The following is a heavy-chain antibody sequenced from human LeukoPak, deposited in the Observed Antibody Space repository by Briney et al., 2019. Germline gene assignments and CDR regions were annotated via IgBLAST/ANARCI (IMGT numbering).Heavy chain of an antibody. V-gene: IGHV1-69*13. CDR2: IIPFFGTA. CDR3: ASAYYYDSSGPFDY. Sequence: SVTVSCTASGGTFSNYAISWVRQAPGQGLEWMGGIIPFFGTANYAQKFQGRVTITADESTSTAYMVLSSLTSEDTAVYYCASAYYYDSSGPFDYWGQGTLVTVSS. J-gene: IGHJ4*02. D-gene: IGHD3-22*01. CDR1: GGTFSNYA.